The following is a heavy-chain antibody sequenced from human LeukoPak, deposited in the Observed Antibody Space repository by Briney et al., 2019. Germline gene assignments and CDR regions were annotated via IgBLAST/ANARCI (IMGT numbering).Heavy chain of an antibody. J-gene: IGHJ4*02. Sequence: PETLSLTCTVSGYSISSGYYWGWIRQPPGKGLEWIGSIYHGGSTYYNPSLKSRVTISVDTSKNQFSLKLSSVTAADTAVYYCARDLGGGTTSYWGQGTLVTVSS. CDR3: ARDLGGGTTSY. CDR2: IYHGGST. V-gene: IGHV4-38-2*02. CDR1: GYSISSGYY. D-gene: IGHD1-7*01.